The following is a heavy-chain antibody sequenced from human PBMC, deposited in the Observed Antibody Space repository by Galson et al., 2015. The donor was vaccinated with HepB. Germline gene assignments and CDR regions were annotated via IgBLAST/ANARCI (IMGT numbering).Heavy chain of an antibody. D-gene: IGHD5-12*01. CDR1: GFTFSGYA. CDR3: AKDILAYNGYDSVLNS. J-gene: IGHJ5*02. CDR2: ISFDSNIK. V-gene: IGHV3-30*18. Sequence: SLGLSCAASGFTFSGYALHWVLQAPGKGLEGGGVISFDSNIKYYADAVKGRFTISRDNSKNTLYLQLNSLRTEDTALYFCAKDILAYNGYDSVLNSWGQGTLVTVSS.